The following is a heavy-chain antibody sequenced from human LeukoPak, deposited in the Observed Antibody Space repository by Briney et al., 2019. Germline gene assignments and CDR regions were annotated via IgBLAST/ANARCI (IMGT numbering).Heavy chain of an antibody. CDR1: GGSISSSSYY. D-gene: IGHD3-10*01. CDR3: ARRDSGSANLAY. J-gene: IGHJ4*02. V-gene: IGHV4-39*07. Sequence: KPSETLSLTCTVSGGSISSSSYYWVWIRQPPGKGLEWIANIYYSGSTYYNPSLKSRLTISIDTSKNQFSLRLSSVTAADTAVYYCARRDSGSANLAYWGQGTLVTASS. CDR2: IYYSGST.